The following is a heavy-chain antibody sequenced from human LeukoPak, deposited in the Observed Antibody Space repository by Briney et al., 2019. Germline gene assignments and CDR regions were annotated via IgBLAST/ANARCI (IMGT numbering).Heavy chain of an antibody. V-gene: IGHV1-18*01. CDR3: GRSFGNYYGSGTPPLYFDY. CDR2: ISAYNGNT. J-gene: IGHJ4*02. D-gene: IGHD3-10*01. CDR1: GYTFTNYG. Sequence: ASVKVSCKASGYTFTNYGISWVRQAPGQGLEWMGWISAYNGNTNYPQKFQARVTMTTDTSTSIAYMELRRLRYDDTAVYFCGRSFGNYYGSGTPPLYFDYWGQGTLVTVSS.